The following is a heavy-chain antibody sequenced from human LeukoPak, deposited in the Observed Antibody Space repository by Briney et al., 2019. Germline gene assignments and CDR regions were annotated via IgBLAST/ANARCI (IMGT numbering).Heavy chain of an antibody. CDR3: ATGVRAVIILGAFDI. J-gene: IGHJ3*02. V-gene: IGHV1-24*01. D-gene: IGHD3-10*01. CDR1: GYTLTELS. CDR2: FDPEDGET. Sequence: ASVKVSCKVSGYTLTELSMHWVRQAPGKGLEWMGGFDPEDGETIYAQKFQGRVTMTEDTSTDTAYMELSSLRSEDTAVYYCATGVRAVIILGAFDIWGQGTMVTVSS.